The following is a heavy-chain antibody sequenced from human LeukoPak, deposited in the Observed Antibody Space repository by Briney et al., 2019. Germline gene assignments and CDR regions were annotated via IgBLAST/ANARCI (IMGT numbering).Heavy chain of an antibody. J-gene: IGHJ4*02. CDR3: ARQITRGITIFGAGDGYFDY. Sequence: GGSLRLSCAASGLTFSSYAMHWVRQAPGKGLEWVAVISYDGSNKYYADSVKGRFTISRDNSKNTLYLQMNSLRAEDTAVYYCARQITRGITIFGAGDGYFDYWGQGTLVTVSS. V-gene: IGHV3-30-3*01. D-gene: IGHD3-3*01. CDR2: ISYDGSNK. CDR1: GLTFSSYA.